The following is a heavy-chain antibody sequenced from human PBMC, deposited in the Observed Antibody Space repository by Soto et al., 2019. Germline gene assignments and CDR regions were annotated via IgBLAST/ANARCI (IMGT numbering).Heavy chain of an antibody. CDR2: IRYSVNI. V-gene: IGHV4-30-2*05. CDR3: AGTSGTFSTPIDY. D-gene: IGHD1-26*01. J-gene: IGHJ4*02. Sequence: LSCDVRGGSVCSSGCSPNCYQQPPGKGLEWIGYIRYSVNIYYSPSLESRISISLDTSKNQFSLKLSSVTAADTAVYYCAGTSGTFSTPIDYCGEGPL. CDR1: GGSVCSSGCS.